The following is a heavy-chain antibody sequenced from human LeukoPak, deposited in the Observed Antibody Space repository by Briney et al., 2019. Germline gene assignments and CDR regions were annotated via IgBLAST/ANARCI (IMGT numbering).Heavy chain of an antibody. CDR1: GFTFGSYA. CDR2: ISGSGGST. V-gene: IGHV3-23*01. CDR3: AKDLSPADYYDSSGYYVRGDFDY. J-gene: IGHJ4*02. D-gene: IGHD3-22*01. Sequence: VGSLRLSCAASGFTFGSYAMTWVRQAPGKGLEWVSGISGSGGSTYFADSVKGRFTISRDNSKNTLYVQMNSLRAEDTAVYFCAKDLSPADYYDSSGYYVRGDFDYWGQGTLVTVSS.